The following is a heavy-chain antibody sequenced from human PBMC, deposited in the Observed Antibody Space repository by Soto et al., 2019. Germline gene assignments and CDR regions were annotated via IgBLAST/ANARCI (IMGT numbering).Heavy chain of an antibody. CDR3: AKISGYSGYRYFDY. V-gene: IGHV3-23*01. Sequence: WGSLRLSCVASGFTFSGYSMSWFRQAPGQGLEWVSIVSGSADSTYYADSVKGRFTISRDNSKNTVYLQMNRLRVEDTALYYCAKISGYSGYRYFDYCGQGALVTVS. CDR2: VSGSADST. D-gene: IGHD5-12*01. J-gene: IGHJ4*02. CDR1: GFTFSGYS.